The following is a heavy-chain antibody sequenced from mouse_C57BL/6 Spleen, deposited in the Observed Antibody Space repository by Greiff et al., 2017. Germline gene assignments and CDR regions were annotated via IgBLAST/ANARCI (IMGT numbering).Heavy chain of an antibody. Sequence: VQLQESGPELVKPGASVKISCKASGYAFSSSWMNWVKQRPGKGLEWIGRIYPGDGDTNYNGKFKGKATLTADKSSSTAYMQLSSLTSEDSAVYFCAREEDITTVVATDYWGQGTTLTVSS. CDR1: GYAFSSSW. V-gene: IGHV1-82*01. CDR3: AREEDITTVVATDY. J-gene: IGHJ2*01. D-gene: IGHD1-1*01. CDR2: IYPGDGDT.